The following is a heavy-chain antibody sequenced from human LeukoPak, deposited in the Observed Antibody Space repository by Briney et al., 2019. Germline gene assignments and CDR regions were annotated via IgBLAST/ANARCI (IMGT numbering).Heavy chain of an antibody. D-gene: IGHD2-2*01. CDR1: GFTFSSYS. V-gene: IGHV3-48*01. Sequence: AGGSLRLSCAASGFTFSSYSMNWVRQAPGKGLEWVSYISSSSSTIYYADSVKGRFTISRDNAKNSLNLQMNSLRAEDTAVYYCARGRGQLLLGGDAFDIWGQGTMVTVSS. CDR3: ARGRGQLLLGGDAFDI. CDR2: ISSSSSTI. J-gene: IGHJ3*02.